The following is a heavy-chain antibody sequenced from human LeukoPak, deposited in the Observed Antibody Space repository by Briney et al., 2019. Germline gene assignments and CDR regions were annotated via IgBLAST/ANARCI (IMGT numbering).Heavy chain of an antibody. CDR1: GFTFDDYA. CDR3: AKDPSRPGIAVAGTNPPDY. D-gene: IGHD6-19*01. CDR2: ISGDGGST. V-gene: IGHV3-43*02. Sequence: PGGSLRPSCAASGFTFDDYATHWVRQAPGKGLEWVSLISGDGGSTYYADSVKGRFTISRDNSKNSLYLQMNSLRTEDTALYYCAKDPSRPGIAVAGTNPPDYWGQGTLVTVSS. J-gene: IGHJ4*02.